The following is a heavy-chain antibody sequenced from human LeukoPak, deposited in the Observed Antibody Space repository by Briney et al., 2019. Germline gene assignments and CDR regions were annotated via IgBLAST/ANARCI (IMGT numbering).Heavy chain of an antibody. CDR3: ARDMDY. Sequence: GGSLRLSCAASGFTFSSCSMNWVRQAPGKGLEWVSYISSSSSTIYYADSVKGRFTISRDNAKNSLYLQTNSLRAEDTAVYYCARDMDYWGQGTLVTVSS. V-gene: IGHV3-48*01. J-gene: IGHJ4*02. CDR1: GFTFSSCS. CDR2: ISSSSSTI.